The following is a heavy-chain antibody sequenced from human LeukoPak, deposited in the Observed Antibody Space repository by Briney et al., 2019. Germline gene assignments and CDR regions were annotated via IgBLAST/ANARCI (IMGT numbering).Heavy chain of an antibody. V-gene: IGHV1-69*04. CDR2: IIPILGIA. CDR3: ARERYSSGWYFDY. CDR1: GGTFSSYA. Sequence: ASVKVSCKASGGTFSSYAISWVRQAPGQGLEWMGRIIPILGIANYAQKFQGRVTITADKSTSTAYMELSSLRSEDTAVYYCARERYSSGWYFDYWGQGTPVTVSS. J-gene: IGHJ4*02. D-gene: IGHD6-19*01.